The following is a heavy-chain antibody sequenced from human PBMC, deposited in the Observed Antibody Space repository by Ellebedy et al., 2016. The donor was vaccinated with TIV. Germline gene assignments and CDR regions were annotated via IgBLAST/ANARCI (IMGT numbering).Heavy chain of an antibody. CDR2: INSDGSDT. CDR3: AAVQYWEAVFDM. D-gene: IGHD2-8*02. CDR1: GFIFSGYW. J-gene: IGHJ3*02. V-gene: IGHV3-74*01. Sequence: PGGSLRLSCAASGFIFSGYWMHWVRKAPGKGLVWVSRINSDGSDTAYADSVRGRFTISRDNAKNTLYLQMNSLRAEDTAVYYCAAVQYWEAVFDMWGQGTMVTVSS.